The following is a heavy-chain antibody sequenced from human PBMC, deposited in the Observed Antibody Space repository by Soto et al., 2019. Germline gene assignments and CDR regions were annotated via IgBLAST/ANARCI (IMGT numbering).Heavy chain of an antibody. J-gene: IGHJ4*02. V-gene: IGHV4-61*01. CDR1: GGSVSGGRYF. D-gene: IGHD1-1*01. Sequence: PSETLSLTCTVSGGSVSGGRYFLRCVRQTPGKGLEWIGYFYYSGSTKYNPSLKSRVTILEDTSKNQFSLKLNSVTAADTAVYYCAREGRMGTFDYWGQGALVTVSS. CDR2: FYYSGST. CDR3: AREGRMGTFDY.